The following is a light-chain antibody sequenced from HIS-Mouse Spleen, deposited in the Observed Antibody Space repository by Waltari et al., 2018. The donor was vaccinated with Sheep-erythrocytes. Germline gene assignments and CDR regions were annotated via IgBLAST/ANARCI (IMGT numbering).Light chain of an antibody. Sequence: QSALTQPRSVSGSPGQSVTISCTGTSSDVGGYNYVSWYQQHPGKAPKLMSYDVSKRPSGVPERFAGSKSGNPASLTIFVLQGDGDADYFRCSPARRSTVLVLGGVTTLPV. CDR2: DVS. J-gene: IGLJ7*01. V-gene: IGLV2-11*01. CDR3: CSPARRSTVLV. CDR1: SSDVGGYNY.